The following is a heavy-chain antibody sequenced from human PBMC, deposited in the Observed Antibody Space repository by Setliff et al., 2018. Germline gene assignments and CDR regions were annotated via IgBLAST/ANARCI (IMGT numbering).Heavy chain of an antibody. V-gene: IGHV4-34*01. J-gene: IGHJ4*01. Sequence: SETLSLTCAVYGGSFSGYYWTWIRQAPDKGLEWIGEINHSGSTNYGPSFQSRAVISVDTSKNQFSLKVTSVTAADTAVYYCARGMVKGGYNYWTFDFWGHGLLVTV. CDR3: ARGMVKGGYNYWTFDF. CDR2: INHSGST. D-gene: IGHD3-3*01. CDR1: GGSFSGYY.